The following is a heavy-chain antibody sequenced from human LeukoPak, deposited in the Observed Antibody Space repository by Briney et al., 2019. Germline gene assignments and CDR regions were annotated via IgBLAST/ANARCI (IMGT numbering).Heavy chain of an antibody. V-gene: IGHV1-69*04. CDR1: GGTFSSYA. D-gene: IGHD6-19*01. CDR3: ARDSIAVADNYYYYSMDV. CDR2: IIPILGIA. J-gene: IGHJ6*02. Sequence: SVKVSCKASGGTFSSYAISWVRQAPGQGLEWMGRIIPILGIANYAQKFQGRVTITADKSTSTAYMELSSLRSEDTAVYYCARDSIAVADNYYYYSMDVWGQGTTVTVSS.